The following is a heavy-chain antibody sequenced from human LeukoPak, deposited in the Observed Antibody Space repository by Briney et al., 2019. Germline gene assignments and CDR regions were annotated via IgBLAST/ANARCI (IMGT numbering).Heavy chain of an antibody. V-gene: IGHV4-39*07. J-gene: IGHJ3*02. Sequence: PSETLSLTCTVSGGSISSSSYYWGCIRQPPGKGLEWIGSIYYSGSTYYNPSLKSRVTISVDTSKNQFSLKLSSVTAADTAVYYCARFMVRGLDAFDIWGQGTMVTVSS. CDR1: GGSISSSSYY. CDR2: IYYSGST. CDR3: ARFMVRGLDAFDI. D-gene: IGHD3-10*01.